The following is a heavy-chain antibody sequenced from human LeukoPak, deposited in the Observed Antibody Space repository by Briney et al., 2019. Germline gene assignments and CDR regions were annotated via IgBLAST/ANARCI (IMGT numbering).Heavy chain of an antibody. CDR1: GFTFSSYE. CDR3: ASDNYYDSSGYYFDAFDI. Sequence: GGSLRLSCAASGFTFSSYEMNWVRQAPGKGLEWVSYISSSGSTIYYADSVKGRFTISRDNAKNSLYLQMNSLRAEDTAVYYCASDNYYDSSGYYFDAFDIWGQGTMVTVSS. D-gene: IGHD3-22*01. CDR2: ISSSGSTI. V-gene: IGHV3-48*03. J-gene: IGHJ3*02.